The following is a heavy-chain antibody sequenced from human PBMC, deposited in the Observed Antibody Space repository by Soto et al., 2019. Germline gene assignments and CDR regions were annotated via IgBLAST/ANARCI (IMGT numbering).Heavy chain of an antibody. V-gene: IGHV1-2*04. CDR3: ARATYLHTVTTTPYYFDY. Sequence: ASVKVSCKASGYTFTGYYMHWVRQAPGQGLEWMGWINPNSGGTNYAQKFQGWVTMTRDTSISTAYMELSRLRSDDTAVYYCARATYLHTVTTTPYYFDYWGQGTLVTVSS. J-gene: IGHJ4*02. CDR1: GYTFTGYY. D-gene: IGHD4-17*01. CDR2: INPNSGGT.